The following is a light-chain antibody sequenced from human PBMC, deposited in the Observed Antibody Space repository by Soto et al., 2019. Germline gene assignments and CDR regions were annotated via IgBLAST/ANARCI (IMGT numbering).Light chain of an antibody. Sequence: QSVLTQPASVSGSPGQSITISCTGTSSDFGSYNLVSWYQQHPGKAPKLMIYEDSKRPSGVSNRFSGSKSGNTASLTISGLQAEDDADYYCCLYAGSSTYVFGTGTKVTVL. CDR3: CLYAGSSTYV. J-gene: IGLJ1*01. CDR1: SSDFGSYNL. V-gene: IGLV2-23*01. CDR2: EDS.